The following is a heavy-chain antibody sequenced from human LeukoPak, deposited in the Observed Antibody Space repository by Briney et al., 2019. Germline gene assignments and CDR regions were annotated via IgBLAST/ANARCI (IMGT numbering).Heavy chain of an antibody. CDR1: GFTFSSYG. Sequence: GGSLRLSCAASGFTFSSYGMHWVRQAPGKGLEWVAFIQYDGSRIHYADSVKGRFAISRDNSKDTPYLQMNSLRAEDAAVYYCTKETVDFEYWGQGTLVTVSS. J-gene: IGHJ4*02. V-gene: IGHV3-30*02. CDR2: IQYDGSRI. D-gene: IGHD4-11*01. CDR3: TKETVDFEY.